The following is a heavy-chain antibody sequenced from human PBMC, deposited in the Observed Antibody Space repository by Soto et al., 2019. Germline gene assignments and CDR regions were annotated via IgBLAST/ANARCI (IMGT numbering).Heavy chain of an antibody. CDR3: ARWEVVTGLDY. J-gene: IGHJ4*02. Sequence: EVQLVESGGGLVQPGGSLRLSCAVSGFTFSSSEMSWVRQAPGKGLEWVSYTSSSGSTTHYADSVKGRFTISRDNAKHSLYLQMNSLRVADTAVYYCARWEVVTGLDYWGQGTLVTVSS. CDR1: GFTFSSSE. CDR2: TSSSGSTT. D-gene: IGHD3-22*01. V-gene: IGHV3-48*03.